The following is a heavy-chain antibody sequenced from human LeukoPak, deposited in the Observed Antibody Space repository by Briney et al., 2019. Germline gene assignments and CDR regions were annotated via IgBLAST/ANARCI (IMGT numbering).Heavy chain of an antibody. CDR3: ARGRFDP. CDR1: GGSFSGYY. Sequence: SETLSLTCAVYGGSFSGYYWSWIRQPPGKGLEWTGEINHSGSTNYNPSLKSRVTISVDTSKNQFSLKLSSVTAADTAVYYCARGRFDPWGQGTLVTVSS. CDR2: INHSGST. V-gene: IGHV4-34*01. J-gene: IGHJ5*02.